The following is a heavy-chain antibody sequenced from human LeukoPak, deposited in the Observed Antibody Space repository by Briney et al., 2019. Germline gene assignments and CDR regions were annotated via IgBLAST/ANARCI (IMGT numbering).Heavy chain of an antibody. Sequence: GGSLRLSCAASGFTFSSYAMSWVRQAPGKGLEWVSVIYSGGSTYYADSVKGRFTISRDNSKNTLYLQMNSLRAEDTAVYYCARAWLTYAFDIWGQGTMVTVSS. CDR2: IYSGGST. D-gene: IGHD3-22*01. J-gene: IGHJ3*02. V-gene: IGHV3-53*01. CDR1: GFTFSSYA. CDR3: ARAWLTYAFDI.